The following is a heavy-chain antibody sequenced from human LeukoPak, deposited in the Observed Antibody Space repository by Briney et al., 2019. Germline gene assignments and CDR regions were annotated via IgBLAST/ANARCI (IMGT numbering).Heavy chain of an antibody. CDR3: ARRGYSYGSEAYFDY. J-gene: IGHJ4*02. CDR2: INPNSGGT. V-gene: IGHV1-2*02. Sequence: ASVKVSCKDSGYTFTRHYMHWVRQAPGQGLEWMGWINPNSGGTNYAQKFQGRVTMTRDTSISTAYMELSRLRSVDTAVYYCARRGYSYGSEAYFDYWGQGTLVTVSS. CDR1: GYTFTRHY. D-gene: IGHD5-18*01.